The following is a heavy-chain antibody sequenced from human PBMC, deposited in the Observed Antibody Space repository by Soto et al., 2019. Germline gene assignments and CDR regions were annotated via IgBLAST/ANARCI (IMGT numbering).Heavy chain of an antibody. D-gene: IGHD2-15*01. CDR3: AKIDRLPATFFVGAFDI. CDR2: ISGSGDTT. J-gene: IGHJ3*02. V-gene: IGHV3-23*01. Sequence: ELRLLEFGGGLIQPGGSLRLSCVASGFTFRSYAMSWVRQAPGTGLEWVSTISGSGDTTYYADSLKGRFTISRDNSKNTLYLQMNSLRAEDTAIYFCAKIDRLPATFFVGAFDIWGQGTKVTVSS. CDR1: GFTFRSYA.